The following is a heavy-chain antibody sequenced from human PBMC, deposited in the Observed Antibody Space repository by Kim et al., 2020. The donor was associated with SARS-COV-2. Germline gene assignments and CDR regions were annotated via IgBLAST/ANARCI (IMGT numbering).Heavy chain of an antibody. CDR3: ARGGDSSSWLNWFDP. D-gene: IGHD6-13*01. V-gene: IGHV3-30*01. Sequence: SVKGRFTNSRDNSKHTLYLQMNSLRPEDTAVYYCARGGDSSSWLNWFDPWGQGTLVTVSS. J-gene: IGHJ5*02.